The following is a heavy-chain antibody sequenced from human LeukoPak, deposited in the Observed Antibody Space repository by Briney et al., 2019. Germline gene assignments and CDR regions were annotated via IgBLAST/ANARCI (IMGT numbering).Heavy chain of an antibody. Sequence: PGGSLRLSCAASGFTFSSYAMSWVRQAPGEGLEWVSGISGSGGSTYYADSVKGRFTISRDNSKNTLYLQMNSLRAEDTAVYYCARGGGWYYFDSWGQGTLVTVSS. CDR3: ARGGGWYYFDS. CDR2: ISGSGGST. J-gene: IGHJ4*02. CDR1: GFTFSSYA. D-gene: IGHD6-19*01. V-gene: IGHV3-23*01.